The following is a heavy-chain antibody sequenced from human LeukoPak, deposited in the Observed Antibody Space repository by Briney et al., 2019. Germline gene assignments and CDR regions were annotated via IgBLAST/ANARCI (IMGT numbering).Heavy chain of an antibody. D-gene: IGHD6-13*01. CDR1: GFTFSSYA. Sequence: PGRSLRLSCAASGFTFSSYAMHWVRQAPGKGLEWVAVISYDGSNKYYADSVKGRFTISRDNSKNTLYLQMNSLRAEDTAVYYCARDVAAGIFIFSFDHWGQGTLVTVSS. CDR3: ARDVAAGIFIFSFDH. J-gene: IGHJ4*02. CDR2: ISYDGSNK. V-gene: IGHV3-30*01.